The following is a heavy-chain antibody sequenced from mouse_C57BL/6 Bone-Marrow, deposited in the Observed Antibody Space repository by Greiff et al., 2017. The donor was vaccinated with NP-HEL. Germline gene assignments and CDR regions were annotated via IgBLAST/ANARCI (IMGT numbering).Heavy chain of an antibody. CDR2: ISSGGSYT. Sequence: EVQRVESGGDLVKPGGSLKLSCAASGFTFSSYGMSWVRQTPDKRLEWVATISSGGSYTYYPDSVTGRFTISRDNAKNTLYLQMSSLKSEDTAMYYCASPYDYDVAWFAYWGQGTLVTVSA. CDR1: GFTFSSYG. V-gene: IGHV5-6*01. J-gene: IGHJ3*01. CDR3: ASPYDYDVAWFAY. D-gene: IGHD2-4*01.